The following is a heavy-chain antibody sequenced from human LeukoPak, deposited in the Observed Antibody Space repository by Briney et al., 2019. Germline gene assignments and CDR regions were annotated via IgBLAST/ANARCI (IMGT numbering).Heavy chain of an antibody. V-gene: IGHV4-39*01. CDR2: IYYSGST. Sequence: SETLSLTCTVSGGSISSSSYYWGWIRQPPGKGLEWIGSIYYSGSTYYNPSLKSRVTISVDTSKNQFSLKLSSVTAADTAVYYCARRVAVVPAAIRGVSDYWGQGTLVTVSS. CDR3: ARRVAVVPAAIRGVSDY. J-gene: IGHJ4*02. CDR1: GGSISSSSYY. D-gene: IGHD2-2*02.